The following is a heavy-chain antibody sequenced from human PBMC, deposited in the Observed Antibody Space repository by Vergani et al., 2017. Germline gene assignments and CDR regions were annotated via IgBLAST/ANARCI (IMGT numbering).Heavy chain of an antibody. D-gene: IGHD3-10*01. CDR1: GESFSSFY. Sequence: QVQLQQWGAGVVKPSGTLSLTSAVFGESFSSFYWSWIRQPPGKGLEWIGEINNDGHTNYNPSLESRVTVSRDTAKNQFSLNLMSVTAADTAMYYCAVRPLVNLVGGEIVTKRTFDYWGQGSLVTVSS. J-gene: IGHJ4*02. CDR3: AVRPLVNLVGGEIVTKRTFDY. V-gene: IGHV4-34*02. CDR2: INNDGHT.